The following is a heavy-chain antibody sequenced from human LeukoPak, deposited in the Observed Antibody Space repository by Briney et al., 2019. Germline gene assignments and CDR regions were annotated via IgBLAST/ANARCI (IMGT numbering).Heavy chain of an antibody. CDR3: ARDLAKEEAGIQLWFADNWWFDP. D-gene: IGHD5-18*01. CDR1: GFTSSDSY. V-gene: IGHV3-11*06. J-gene: IGHJ5*02. CDR2: IGGSGHDI. Sequence: VGSLRLSCAASGFTSSDSYMTWVRRAPGKGVEWVAYIGGSGHDITYSESAKGRFTISRDNAKNSLYLQMNSLRAEDTAVYYCARDLAKEEAGIQLWFADNWWFDPWGQGTLVTVSS.